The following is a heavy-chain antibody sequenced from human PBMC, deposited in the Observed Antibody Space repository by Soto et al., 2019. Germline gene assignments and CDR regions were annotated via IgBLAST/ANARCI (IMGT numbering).Heavy chain of an antibody. CDR1: GLTFSKAW. J-gene: IGHJ4*02. Sequence: PGGSLRLSCAASGLTFSKAWMSWVRQAPGKGLEWVGRIKSKPDGGTTDYAAPVKGRFTISRDDSKNTLYLQMNSLKTEDTAVYYCATGAFYSNYGKSYFDYWGQGTLVTVSS. V-gene: IGHV3-15*01. CDR3: ATGAFYSNYGKSYFDY. CDR2: IKSKPDGGTT. D-gene: IGHD4-4*01.